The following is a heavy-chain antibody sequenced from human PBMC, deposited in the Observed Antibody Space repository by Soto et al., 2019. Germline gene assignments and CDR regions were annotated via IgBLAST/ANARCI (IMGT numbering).Heavy chain of an antibody. D-gene: IGHD3-3*02. J-gene: IGHJ6*02. CDR1: GGTFGNSA. Sequence: QVQLVQSGAEVKKPGSSVTVSCKASGGTFGNSAISWVRQAPGQGLEWMGGIIPIFAIPDYAQNFQGRVTITADESTGTAYMELTSLRSEDTAVYSGERAKDRQQLGGNYYYGIDVWGQGTTVTVSS. CDR3: ERAKDRQQLGGNYYYGIDV. CDR2: IIPIFAIP. V-gene: IGHV1-69*12.